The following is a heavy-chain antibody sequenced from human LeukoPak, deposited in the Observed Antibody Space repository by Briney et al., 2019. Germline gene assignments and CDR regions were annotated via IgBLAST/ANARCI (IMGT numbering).Heavy chain of an antibody. J-gene: IGHJ3*02. V-gene: IGHV3-7*05. Sequence: GGSLRLSCAVSGFIFDDFWMSWVRQAPGKGLEWVANIKQDGSEMYYVDSVRGRFTISRDNAKNSLFLQMNSLRVEDTALYYCARDFGRNGDFHAFDIWGQGTMVTVSS. CDR3: ARDFGRNGDFHAFDI. CDR2: IKQDGSEM. CDR1: GFIFDDFW. D-gene: IGHD4-17*01.